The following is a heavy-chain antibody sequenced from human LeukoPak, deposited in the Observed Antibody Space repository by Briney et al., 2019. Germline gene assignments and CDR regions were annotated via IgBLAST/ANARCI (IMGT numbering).Heavy chain of an antibody. D-gene: IGHD3-3*01. J-gene: IGHJ4*02. CDR3: AAGRPYYDFWSDDY. Sequence: VVGSGNTNYAQKFQERVTITRDMSTSTAYMELSSLRSEDTAVYYCAAGRPYYDFWSDDYWGQGTLVTVSS. V-gene: IGHV1-58*01. CDR2: VVGSGNT.